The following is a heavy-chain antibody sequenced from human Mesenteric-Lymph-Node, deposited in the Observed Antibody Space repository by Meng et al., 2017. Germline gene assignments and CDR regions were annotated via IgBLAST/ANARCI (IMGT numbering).Heavy chain of an antibody. CDR3: ARYFGYYGSGSYQWYYYYGMDV. D-gene: IGHD3-10*01. J-gene: IGHJ6*02. CDR1: GFTFSSYE. V-gene: IGHV3-48*03. Sequence: GESLKISCAASGFTFSSYEMNWVRQAPGKGLEWVSYISSSGSTIYYADSVKGRFTISRDNAKNSLYLQMNSLRAENTALYYCARYFGYYGSGSYQWYYYYGMDVWGQGTTVTVSS. CDR2: ISSSGSTI.